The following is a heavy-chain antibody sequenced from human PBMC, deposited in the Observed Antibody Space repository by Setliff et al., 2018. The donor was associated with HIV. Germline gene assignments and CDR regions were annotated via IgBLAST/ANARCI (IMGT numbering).Heavy chain of an antibody. V-gene: IGHV4-34*01. J-gene: IGHJ4*02. CDR2: INHGGTT. CDR1: GGSFSANY. Sequence: SSETLSLTCAVYGGSFSANYWTWIRQPPGKGPEWIGEINHGGTTNYRPSLRSRATISVDTSKNQFSLKLTSVTAADTAVYYCARTPSSTYFYDNDRYNWFFDHWGQGTPVTVSS. D-gene: IGHD1-1*01. CDR3: ARTPSSTYFYDNDRYNWFFDH.